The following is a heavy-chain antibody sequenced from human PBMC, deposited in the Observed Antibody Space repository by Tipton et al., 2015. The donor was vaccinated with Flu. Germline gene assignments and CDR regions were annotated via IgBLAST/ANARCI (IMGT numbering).Heavy chain of an antibody. D-gene: IGHD3-22*01. V-gene: IGHV3-11*01. CDR2: ISSSGSTI. CDR1: GFTFSDYY. Sequence: SLRLSCAASGFTFSDYYMSWIRQAPGKGLEWVSYISSSGSTIYYADSVKGRFTISRDNAKNSLYLQMNSLRAEDTAVYYCARERYYYDSSGYCLDYWGQGTLVTVSS. J-gene: IGHJ4*02. CDR3: ARERYYYDSSGYCLDY.